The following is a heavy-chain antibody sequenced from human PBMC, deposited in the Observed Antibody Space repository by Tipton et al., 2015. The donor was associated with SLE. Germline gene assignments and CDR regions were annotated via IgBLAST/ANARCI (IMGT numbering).Heavy chain of an antibody. CDR2: IYYSGST. J-gene: IGHJ6*02. CDR3: ARCGGGYGMDV. Sequence: TLSLTCTVSGGSISSYYWSWIRQTPGKGLEWIGYIYYSGSTNYNPSLMSRVTISVDTSKNQFTLKLNSVTTADTAVYYCARCGGGYGMDVWGQGTTVTVSS. V-gene: IGHV4-59*01. D-gene: IGHD2-21*01. CDR1: GGSISSYY.